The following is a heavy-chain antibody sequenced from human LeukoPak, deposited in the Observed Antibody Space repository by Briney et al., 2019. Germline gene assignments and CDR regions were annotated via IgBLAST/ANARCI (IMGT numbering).Heavy chain of an antibody. Sequence: GGSLRLSCAASGFSVSGYYMSWVRQAPRRGLEWVSVIYSSGDTSYLDSVKGRFTVSRDNAKNTVDLHMNGLRPEDTAFYYCARGFFNFEDWGRGTLVTVSS. D-gene: IGHD3-3*01. J-gene: IGHJ4*02. CDR3: ARGFFNFED. CDR1: GFSVSGYY. V-gene: IGHV3-66*02. CDR2: IYSSGDT.